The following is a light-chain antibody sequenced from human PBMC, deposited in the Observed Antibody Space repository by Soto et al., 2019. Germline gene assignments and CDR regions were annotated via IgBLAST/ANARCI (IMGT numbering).Light chain of an antibody. V-gene: IGLV3-21*04. CDR3: QVWDSSSDLHVV. Sequence: SYELTQPPSVSVAPGKTARITCGGKNIGSKSVHWYQQKPGQAPVLVIYYDSDRPSGIPERFSGSNSGNTATLTISRVEAGDEADYYCQVWDSSSDLHVVFGGGTKLTVL. CDR2: YDS. J-gene: IGLJ2*01. CDR1: NIGSKS.